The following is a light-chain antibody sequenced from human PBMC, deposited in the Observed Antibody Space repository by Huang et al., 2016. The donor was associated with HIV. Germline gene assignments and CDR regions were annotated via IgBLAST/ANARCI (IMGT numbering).Light chain of an antibody. V-gene: IGKV3-20*01. CDR2: GAS. Sequence: IVLTQSPDTLSLSPGERATLSCRASQTVTNNNVAGYQQRPGQAPRLLIYGASTRATGIPDRFSGSGSGTDFTLTISRLEPKDFVVYYCQQFGSSPPYSFGQGTKLEIK. CDR3: QQFGSSPPYS. CDR1: QTVTNNN. J-gene: IGKJ2*03.